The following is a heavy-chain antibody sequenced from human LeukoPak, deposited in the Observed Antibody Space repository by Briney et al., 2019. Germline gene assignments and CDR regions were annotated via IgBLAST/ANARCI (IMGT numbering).Heavy chain of an antibody. J-gene: IGHJ6*03. CDR3: ARRGMNIVVVPATTYYYYYYMDV. D-gene: IGHD2-2*01. CDR2: ISSSSSYI. V-gene: IGHV3-21*01. Sequence: GGSLRLSCVASGFTFSSYSMNWVRQAPGKGLEWVSSISSSSSYIYYADSVKGRFTFSRDNAKNSLSLQMNSLRAEDTAVYYCARRGMNIVVVPATTYYYYYYMDVWGKGTTVTISS. CDR1: GFTFSSYS.